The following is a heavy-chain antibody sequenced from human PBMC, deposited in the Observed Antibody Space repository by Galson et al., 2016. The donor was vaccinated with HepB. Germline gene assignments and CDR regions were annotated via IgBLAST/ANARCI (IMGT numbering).Heavy chain of an antibody. CDR2: ISSSSSYI. D-gene: IGHD4-17*01. Sequence: SLRLSCAASGFTFSTYSMNWVRQVPGKGLEWVPSISSSSSYIYYGDSVKGRFTISRDNAKNSLYLQMNSLRAEDTAVYYCARAVSWDYGDYAGYWGQGTLVTVSS. CDR3: ARAVSWDYGDYAGY. CDR1: GFTFSTYS. J-gene: IGHJ4*02. V-gene: IGHV3-21*01.